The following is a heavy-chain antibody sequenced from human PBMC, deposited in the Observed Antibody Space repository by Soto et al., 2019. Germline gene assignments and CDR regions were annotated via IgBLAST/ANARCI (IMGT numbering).Heavy chain of an antibody. V-gene: IGHV4-30-4*01. CDR3: ARGRSRGGTMIVVVITPLVAFDI. CDR1: GGSISSGDYY. Sequence: PSETLSLTCSVSGGSISSGDYYWNWIRQPPGKGLEWIGHIYYSGSTYYNSSLKSRVTISLDTSKNQFSLKLSSVTAADTAVYYCARGRSRGGTMIVVVITPLVAFDIWGQGTMVTVSS. J-gene: IGHJ3*02. CDR2: IYYSGST. D-gene: IGHD3-22*01.